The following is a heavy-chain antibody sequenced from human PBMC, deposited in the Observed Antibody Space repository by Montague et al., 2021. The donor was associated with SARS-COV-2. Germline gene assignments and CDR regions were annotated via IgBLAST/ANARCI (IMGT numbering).Heavy chain of an antibody. D-gene: IGHD6-13*01. CDR3: ARVGRQQLVRLSGMDV. Sequence: SETLSLTCTVSGGSISSSSYYWGWIRQPPGKGLEWIGSIYYSGSTYYNPSLKSRVTISVDTSNNQFSLKLSSVTAADTAVYYCARVGRQQLVRLSGMDVWGQGTTVTVSS. V-gene: IGHV4-39*07. CDR2: IYYSGST. J-gene: IGHJ6*02. CDR1: GGSISSSSYY.